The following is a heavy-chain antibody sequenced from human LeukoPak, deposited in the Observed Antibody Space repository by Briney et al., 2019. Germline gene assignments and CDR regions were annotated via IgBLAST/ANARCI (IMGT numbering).Heavy chain of an antibody. V-gene: IGHV3-21*01. D-gene: IGHD6-6*01. CDR3: ARDSSIAAHDAFDI. CDR2: ISSSSGYI. J-gene: IGHJ3*02. CDR1: GFTFSSYS. Sequence: GGSLRLSCAASGFTFSSYSMNWVRQAPGKGLEWASSISSSSGYIYYADSMKGRFTISRDNAKNSLYLQMNSLRAEDTAVYYCARDSSIAAHDAFDIWGQGTMVTVSS.